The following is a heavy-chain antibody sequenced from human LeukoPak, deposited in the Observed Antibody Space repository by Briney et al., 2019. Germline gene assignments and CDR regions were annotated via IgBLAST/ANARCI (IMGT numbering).Heavy chain of an antibody. CDR1: GGSISSSNW. V-gene: IGHV4-4*02. Sequence: PSETLSLTCAVSGGSISSSNWWSWVRQPPGKGLEWIGEIYHSGSTNYNPSLKSRVTISVDKSKNQFSLKLSSVTAADTAVYYCARDKVAAAGTNSNFDYWGQGTLVTVSS. CDR2: IYHSGST. CDR3: ARDKVAAAGTNSNFDY. D-gene: IGHD6-13*01. J-gene: IGHJ4*02.